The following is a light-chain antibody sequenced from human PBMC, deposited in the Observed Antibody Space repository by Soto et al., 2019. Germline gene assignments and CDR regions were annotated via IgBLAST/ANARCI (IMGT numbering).Light chain of an antibody. Sequence: DIVMTQSPLSLPVTPGEPSSISCSSSQSLLHSNGYNYLDWYLQKPGQSPQLLIYLGSNRASGVPDRFSGSGSGTDFTLKISRVEAEDVGVYYCMQALQTPQITFGQGTRLEI. CDR1: QSLLHSNGYNY. CDR2: LGS. CDR3: MQALQTPQIT. V-gene: IGKV2-28*01. J-gene: IGKJ5*01.